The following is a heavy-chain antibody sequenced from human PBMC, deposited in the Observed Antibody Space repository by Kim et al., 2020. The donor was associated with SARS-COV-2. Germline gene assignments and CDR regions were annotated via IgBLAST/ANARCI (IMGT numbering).Heavy chain of an antibody. J-gene: IGHJ6*02. CDR3: ARDKRPLWSTDYYYYYGMDV. V-gene: IGHV4-31*03. Sequence: SETLSLTCTVSGGSISSGGYYWSWIRQHPGKGLEWIGYIYYSGSTYYNPSLKSRVTISVDTSKNQFSLKLSSVTAADTAVYYCARDKRPLWSTDYYYYYGMDVWGQGTTVTVSS. D-gene: IGHD3-10*01. CDR1: GGSISSGGYY. CDR2: IYYSGST.